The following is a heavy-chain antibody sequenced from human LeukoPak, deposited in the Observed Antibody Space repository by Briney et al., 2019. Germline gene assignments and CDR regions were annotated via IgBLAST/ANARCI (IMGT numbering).Heavy chain of an antibody. D-gene: IGHD3-22*01. CDR1: GGTFSSYS. Sequence: ASVKVSCKASGGTFSSYSISWVRQAPGQGLEWMGWINAGNGNTKYSQKFQGRVTITRDTSASTAYMELSSLRSEDTAVYYCARANTRHYYDSSGYYYVGGDWFDPWGQGTLVTVSS. CDR2: INAGNGNT. CDR3: ARANTRHYYDSSGYYYVGGDWFDP. V-gene: IGHV1-3*01. J-gene: IGHJ5*02.